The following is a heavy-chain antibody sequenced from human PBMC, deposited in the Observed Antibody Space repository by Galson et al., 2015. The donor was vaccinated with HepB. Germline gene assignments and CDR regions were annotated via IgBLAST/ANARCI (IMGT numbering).Heavy chain of an antibody. V-gene: IGHV1-69*04. CDR1: GGTFSSYA. J-gene: IGHJ3*02. CDR3: ARSPGYCSVGSCPRGAFDI. CDR2: IIPILGIA. Sequence: SVKVSCKASGGTFSSYAISWVRQAPGQGLEWMGRIIPILGIANYAQKIQGRVTITADKSTSTAYMELSSLRSEDTAVYYCARSPGYCSVGSCPRGAFDIWGPGTMVTVSS. D-gene: IGHD2-15*01.